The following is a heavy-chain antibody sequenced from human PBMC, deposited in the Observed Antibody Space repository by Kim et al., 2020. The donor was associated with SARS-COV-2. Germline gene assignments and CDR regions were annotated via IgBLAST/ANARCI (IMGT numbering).Heavy chain of an antibody. D-gene: IGHD1-26*01. CDR3: SYGREGVDAFDI. J-gene: IGHJ3*02. CDR1: GFTFSSYA. CDR2: ISGSGGST. Sequence: GGSLRLSCAASGFTFSSYAMSWVRQAPGKGLEWVSAISGSGGSTYYADSVKGRFTISRDNSKNTLYLQMNSLRAEDTAVYYCSYGREGVDAFDIWGQGTMVTVSS. V-gene: IGHV3-23*01.